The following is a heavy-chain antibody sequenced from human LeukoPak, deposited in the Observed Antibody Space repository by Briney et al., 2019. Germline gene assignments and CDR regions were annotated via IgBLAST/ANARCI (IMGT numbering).Heavy chain of an antibody. J-gene: IGHJ3*02. CDR1: GFTFSSYW. V-gene: IGHV3-74*01. D-gene: IGHD2-15*01. CDR3: ARAVVAENAFDI. Sequence: PGGSLRLSWAAAGFTFSSYWMHWVRQALGKGLGWVSRINTDGSSTSYADSVKGRFTISRDNAKNTLYLQMNSLRAEDTAVYYCARAVVAENAFDIWGQGTMVTVSS. CDR2: INTDGSST.